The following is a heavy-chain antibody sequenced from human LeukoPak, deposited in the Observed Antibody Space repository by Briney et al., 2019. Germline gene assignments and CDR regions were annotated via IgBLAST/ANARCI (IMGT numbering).Heavy chain of an antibody. CDR1: GGTFSSYA. CDR3: ARDAYDFWRSYYYYGMDV. D-gene: IGHD3-3*01. J-gene: IGHJ6*02. CDR2: IIPILGIA. Sequence: ASVKVSCKASGGTFSSYAISWVRQAPGQGLEWMGRIIPILGIANYAQKFRGRVTITADKSTSTAYMELSSLRSEDTAVYYCARDAYDFWRSYYYYGMDVWGQGTTVTVSS. V-gene: IGHV1-69*04.